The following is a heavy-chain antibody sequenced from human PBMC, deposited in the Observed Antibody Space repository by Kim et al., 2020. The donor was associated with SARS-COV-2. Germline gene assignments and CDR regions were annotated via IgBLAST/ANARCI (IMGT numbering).Heavy chain of an antibody. D-gene: IGHD2-2*01. CDR2: INPSGGST. J-gene: IGHJ4*02. Sequence: ASVKVSCKASGYTFTSYYMHWVRQAPGQGLEWMGIINPSGGSTSYAQKFQGRVTMTRDTSTSTVYMELSSLRSEDTAVYYCARGRVIVVVPAAHVYFDYWGQGTLVTVSS. CDR1: GYTFTSYY. V-gene: IGHV1-46*01. CDR3: ARGRVIVVVPAAHVYFDY.